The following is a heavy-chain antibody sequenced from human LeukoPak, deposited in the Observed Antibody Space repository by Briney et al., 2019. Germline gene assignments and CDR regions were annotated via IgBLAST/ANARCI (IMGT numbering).Heavy chain of an antibody. V-gene: IGHV4-59*12. Sequence: SETLSLTCTVSSGSISGYYWSWIRQPPGKGLEWVGYISYSGSTNYNPSLKSRVTISVDTSKNQFSLKLSSVTAADTAVYYCARDPAYDFWSGFSTNYYYYMDVWGKGTTVTVSS. J-gene: IGHJ6*03. CDR1: SGSISGYY. CDR3: ARDPAYDFWSGFSTNYYYYMDV. D-gene: IGHD3-3*01. CDR2: ISYSGST.